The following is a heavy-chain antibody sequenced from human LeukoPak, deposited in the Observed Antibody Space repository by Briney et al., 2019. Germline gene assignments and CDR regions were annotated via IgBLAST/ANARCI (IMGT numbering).Heavy chain of an antibody. V-gene: IGHV3-20*01. D-gene: IGHD6-6*01. Sequence: GGSLRLSCAASGFTFDDYGMSWVRQAPGKGLEWVSGNWNGGSTGYADSVKGRFTISRDNAKNSLYLQMNSLRAEDTALYHCARDKMAARIFDYWGQGTLVTVSS. CDR1: GFTFDDYG. J-gene: IGHJ4*02. CDR2: NWNGGST. CDR3: ARDKMAARIFDY.